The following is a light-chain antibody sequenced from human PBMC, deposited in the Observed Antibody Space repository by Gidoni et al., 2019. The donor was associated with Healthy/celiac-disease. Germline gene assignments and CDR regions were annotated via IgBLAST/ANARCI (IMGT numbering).Light chain of an antibody. CDR3: MQALQTPLT. J-gene: IGKJ5*01. V-gene: IGKV2-28*01. CDR1: QSLLHRNGYNY. Sequence: DIVMTQSPLSLLVTPGEPASISCRSSQSLLHRNGYNYLDWYLQQPGQSPQPLIYLGSNRASGVPDRFSGSGSGTDFTLKISRVEAEDVGVYYCMQALQTPLTFGQGTRLEIK. CDR2: LGS.